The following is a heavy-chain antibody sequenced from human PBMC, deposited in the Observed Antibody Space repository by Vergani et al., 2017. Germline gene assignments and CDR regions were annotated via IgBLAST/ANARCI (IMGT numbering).Heavy chain of an antibody. D-gene: IGHD4-11*01. CDR2: IYTSGST. Sequence: QVQLQESGPGLVKPSQTLSLTCTVSGGSISSGSYYWSWIRQPAGKGLEWIGRIYTSGSTTYNPSLKSRVPISVDTSKNQFSLKLSSVTAADTSVYYCARTSGPPQYYFDYWGQGTLVTVSS. V-gene: IGHV4-61*02. CDR3: ARTSGPPQYYFDY. J-gene: IGHJ4*02. CDR1: GGSISSGSYY.